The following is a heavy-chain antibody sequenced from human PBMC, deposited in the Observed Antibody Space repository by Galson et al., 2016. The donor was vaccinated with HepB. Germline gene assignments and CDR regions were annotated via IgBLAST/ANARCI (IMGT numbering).Heavy chain of an antibody. CDR1: GFMFSSYA. D-gene: IGHD2-15*01. Sequence: SLRLSCAASGFMFSSYAMHWVRQAPGKGLEWVAFVSYDGTNQYYTDSVKGRFTISRDNSKSTLYLQMNGLRPVDSALYYCAREVTYCSGGGCYYFDYWGQGTLVTVSS. CDR3: AREVTYCSGGGCYYFDY. CDR2: VSYDGTNQ. J-gene: IGHJ4*02. V-gene: IGHV3-30-3*01.